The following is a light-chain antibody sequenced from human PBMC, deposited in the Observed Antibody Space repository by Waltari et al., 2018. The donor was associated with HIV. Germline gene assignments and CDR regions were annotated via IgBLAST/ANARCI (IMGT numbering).Light chain of an antibody. CDR1: QSISSY. J-gene: IGKJ4*01. CDR2: AAS. Sequence: DIQMTQSPSSLSASVGDRVTITCRASQSISSYLNWYQQKPGKAPKLLIYAASSLQSGVPSRCSGSGSATDFTLTSSSLQPEDFATYYCQQSDSTLTFGGGTKVEIK. CDR3: QQSDSTLT. V-gene: IGKV1-39*01.